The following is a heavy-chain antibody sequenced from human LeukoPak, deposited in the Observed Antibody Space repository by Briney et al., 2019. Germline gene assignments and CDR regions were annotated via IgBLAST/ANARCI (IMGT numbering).Heavy chain of an antibody. CDR2: IYYSGST. D-gene: IGHD6-6*01. J-gene: IGHJ2*01. Sequence: SETLSLTCTVSGGSISSYYWSWIRQPPGKGLEWIGYIYYSGSTNYNPSLKSRVTISVDTSKNQFSLKLSSVTAADTAVYYCARDGKAESIAARLYWYFDLWGRGTLVTVSS. CDR3: ARDGKAESIAARLYWYFDL. CDR1: GGSISSYY. V-gene: IGHV4-59*01.